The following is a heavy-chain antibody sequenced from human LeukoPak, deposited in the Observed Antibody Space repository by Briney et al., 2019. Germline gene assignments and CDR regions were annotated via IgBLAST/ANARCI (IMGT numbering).Heavy chain of an antibody. D-gene: IGHD3-9*01. CDR1: GGTFSSYA. J-gene: IGHJ4*02. V-gene: IGHV1-69*06. CDR2: IIPIFGTA. CDR3: ARDDLTGYSVY. Sequence: SAKVSCKASGGTFSSYAISWVRQAPGQGLEWMGGIIPIFGTANYAQKFQGRVTVTADKSTSTAYMELSSLRSEDTAVYYCARDDLTGYSVYWGQGTLVTVSS.